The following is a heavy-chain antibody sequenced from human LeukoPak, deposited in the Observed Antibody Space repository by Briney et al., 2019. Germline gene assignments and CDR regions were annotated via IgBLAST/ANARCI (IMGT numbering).Heavy chain of an antibody. Sequence: GGSLRLSCAASGFTFTMFGMNWVRQAPGKGLEWVSYIDARSGIVYYADSVQGRFTISRDDAKDSVFLQMNSLRVDDTAVYYCARAGYSSSWYPLDDYYYGMDVWGQGTTVTVSS. J-gene: IGHJ6*02. CDR2: IDARSGIV. D-gene: IGHD6-13*01. V-gene: IGHV3-48*01. CDR3: ARAGYSSSWYPLDDYYYGMDV. CDR1: GFTFTMFG.